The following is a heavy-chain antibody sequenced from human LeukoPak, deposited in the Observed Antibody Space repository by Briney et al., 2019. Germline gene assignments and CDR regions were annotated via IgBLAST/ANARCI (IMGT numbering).Heavy chain of an antibody. D-gene: IGHD5-18*01. V-gene: IGHV3-30-3*01. J-gene: IGHJ3*02. Sequence: PGRSLRLSCAASGFTFSSYAMHWVRQALGKGLEWVAVISYDGSNKYYADSVKGRFTISRDNSKNTLYLQMNSLRAEDTAAYYCARDPDTGWAFDIWGQGTMVTVSS. CDR2: ISYDGSNK. CDR3: ARDPDTGWAFDI. CDR1: GFTFSSYA.